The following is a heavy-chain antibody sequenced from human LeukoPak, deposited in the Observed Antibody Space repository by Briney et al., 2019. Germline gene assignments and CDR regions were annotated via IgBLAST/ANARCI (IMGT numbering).Heavy chain of an antibody. CDR1: GFNFSAFP. V-gene: IGHV3-23*01. Sequence: GGSLRLSCAASGFNFSAFPMTWVRQAPGKGLEWVSAISAVGDNTFYADSVKGRFTISRDNSKNALYLHMNSLRPEDTAVYYCAKGRGYWGQGTLVTVSS. CDR3: AKGRGY. CDR2: ISAVGDNT. J-gene: IGHJ4*02.